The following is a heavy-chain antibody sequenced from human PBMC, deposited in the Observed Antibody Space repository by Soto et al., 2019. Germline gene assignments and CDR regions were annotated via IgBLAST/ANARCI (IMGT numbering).Heavy chain of an antibody. CDR3: ARMTTVKYYYYMDV. V-gene: IGHV4-39*01. J-gene: IGHJ6*03. CDR2: IYYSGST. D-gene: IGHD4-4*01. Sequence: SETLSLTCTVSGGSISSSSYYWGWIRQPPGKGLEWIGSIYYSGSTYYNPSLKSRVTISVDTSKNQFSLKLSSVTAADTAVYYCARMTTVKYYYYMDVWGKGTTVTVSS. CDR1: GGSISSSSYY.